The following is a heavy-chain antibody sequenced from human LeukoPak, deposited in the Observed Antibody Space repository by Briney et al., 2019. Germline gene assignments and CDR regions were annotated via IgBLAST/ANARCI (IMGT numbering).Heavy chain of an antibody. J-gene: IGHJ5*02. V-gene: IGHV4-4*07. CDR1: GVSISSYY. Sequence: SETLSLTCTVSGVSISSYYWNWIRQPAGKGLEWIGRIYTSGSTNYNPSLKSRVTMSVDTSKNQFSLKLSSVTAADTAVYYCARDRIAMVRGVRGWFDPWGQGTLVTVSS. D-gene: IGHD3-10*01. CDR2: IYTSGST. CDR3: ARDRIAMVRGVRGWFDP.